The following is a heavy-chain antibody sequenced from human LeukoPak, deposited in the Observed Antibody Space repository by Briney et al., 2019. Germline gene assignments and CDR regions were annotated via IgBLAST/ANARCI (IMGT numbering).Heavy chain of an antibody. Sequence: LSLTCAVYGGSFSGYYWSWIRQAPGKGLEWVSYISSSGSTIYYADSVKGRFTISRDNAKNSLYLQMNSLRAEDTAVYYCAREDLWFGEFLFDYWGQGTLVTVSS. V-gene: IGHV3-11*01. CDR2: ISSSGSTI. CDR3: AREDLWFGEFLFDY. CDR1: GGSFSGYY. J-gene: IGHJ4*02. D-gene: IGHD3-10*01.